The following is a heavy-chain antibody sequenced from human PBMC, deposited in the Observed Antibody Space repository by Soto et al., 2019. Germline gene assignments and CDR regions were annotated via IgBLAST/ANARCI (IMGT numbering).Heavy chain of an antibody. J-gene: IGHJ4*02. V-gene: IGHV2-5*02. CDR2: IYWDDDK. Sequence: QITLKESGPTLVQPTQTLTLTCSFSGFSLTTSGVGVFWIRQPPGKALESLALIYWDDDKRYSPFLRSRLTITKDTSKNQVVLTMTKMDPVDTATYFFAHRRGGYDGYDAHFDYWGQGALVNASS. CDR3: AHRRGGYDGYDAHFDY. D-gene: IGHD1-20*01. CDR1: GFSLTTSGVG.